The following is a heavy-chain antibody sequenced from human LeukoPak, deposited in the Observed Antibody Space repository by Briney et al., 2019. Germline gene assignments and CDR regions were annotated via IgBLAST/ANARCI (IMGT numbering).Heavy chain of an antibody. CDR1: GFTFSSYG. D-gene: IGHD6-19*01. CDR3: ARGDGSSGWYLDY. CDR2: ISYDGSNK. J-gene: IGHJ4*02. V-gene: IGHV3-30*03. Sequence: GGSLRLSCAASGFTFSSYGMHWVRQAPGKGLEWVAVISYDGSNKYYADSVKGRFTISRDNSKNTLFLQMNSLRAEDTAVYYCARGDGSSGWYLDYWGQGTLVTVSS.